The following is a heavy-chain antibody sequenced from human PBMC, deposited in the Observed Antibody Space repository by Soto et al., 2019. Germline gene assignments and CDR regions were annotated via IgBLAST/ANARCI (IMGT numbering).Heavy chain of an antibody. J-gene: IGHJ4*02. V-gene: IGHV4-34*01. CDR3: ARGMTTVTTLDY. CDR2: INHSGSA. Sequence: PSETLSLTCAVYGGSLSGYYWSWIRQSPGKGLEWIGQINHSGSANYHPSLKSRVTIFVHRSRNQFSLKLSSVTAADTAVYYCARGMTTVTTLDYWGQGTLVTVSS. CDR1: GGSLSGYY. D-gene: IGHD4-4*01.